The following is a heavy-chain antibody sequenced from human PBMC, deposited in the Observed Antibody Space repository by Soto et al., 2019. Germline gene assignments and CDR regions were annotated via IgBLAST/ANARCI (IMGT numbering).Heavy chain of an antibody. J-gene: IGHJ5*02. CDR3: ARKHSLDYIRWGLDP. CDR2: INPKSDDT. CDR1: GYPFSDNQ. Sequence: QVQLVQSGSEVKKPGASVKVSCTASGYPFSDNQIHWLRRAPGQGLEWMGRINPKSDDTNYAQKFQGRVTMTRDTSIDTAYLELTGLTSDDTATYYCARKHSLDYIRWGLDPWGQGTLVTVSS. D-gene: IGHD4-4*01. V-gene: IGHV1-2*02.